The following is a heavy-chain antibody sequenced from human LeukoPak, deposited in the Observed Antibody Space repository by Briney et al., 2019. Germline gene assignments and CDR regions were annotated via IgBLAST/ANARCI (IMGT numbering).Heavy chain of an antibody. V-gene: IGHV3-7*01. J-gene: IGHJ4*02. CDR2: IKQDGSEK. CDR3: ARVAYCSGGSCYSAY. Sequence: GGSLRLSCAASGVTFSSYWMSWVRQAPGKGLEWVANIKQDGSEKYYVDSVKGRFTISRDNAKNSLYLQMNSLRAEDTAVYYCARVAYCSGGSCYSAYWGQGTLVTVSS. D-gene: IGHD2-15*01. CDR1: GVTFSSYW.